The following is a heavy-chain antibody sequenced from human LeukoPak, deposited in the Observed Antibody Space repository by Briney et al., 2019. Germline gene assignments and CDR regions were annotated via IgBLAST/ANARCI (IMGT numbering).Heavy chain of an antibody. V-gene: IGHV3-21*01. CDR2: ISSSSSYI. CDR3: ARVRSYDSSGYYDEGAFDI. CDR1: GFTFSSYS. D-gene: IGHD3-22*01. J-gene: IGHJ3*02. Sequence: KPGGSLRLSCAASGFTFSSYSMNRVRQAPGKGLEWVSSISSSSSYIYYADSVKGRFTISRDNAKNSLYLQMNSLRAEDTAVYYCARVRSYDSSGYYDEGAFDIWGQGTMVTVSS.